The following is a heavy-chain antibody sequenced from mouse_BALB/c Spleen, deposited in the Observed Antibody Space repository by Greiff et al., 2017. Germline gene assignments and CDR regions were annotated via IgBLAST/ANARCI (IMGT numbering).Heavy chain of an antibody. CDR2: ISSGGSYT. Sequence: EVQVVESGGGLVKPGGSLKLSCAASGFTFSSYAMSWVRQTPEKRLEWVATISSGGSYTYYPDSVKGRFTISRDNAKNTLYLQMSSLRSEDTAMYYCARRAYGNWYFDVWGAGTTVTVSS. J-gene: IGHJ1*01. CDR3: ARRAYGNWYFDV. V-gene: IGHV5-9-3*01. D-gene: IGHD2-1*01. CDR1: GFTFSSYA.